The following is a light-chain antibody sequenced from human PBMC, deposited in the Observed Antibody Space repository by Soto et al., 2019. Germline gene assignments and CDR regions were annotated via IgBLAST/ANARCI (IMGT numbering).Light chain of an antibody. J-gene: IGKJ4*01. CDR2: DAS. V-gene: IGKV3-11*01. CDR1: QSVGYH. Sequence: EIVLTQSPATLSLSPGERATLSCRASQSVGYHLAWYQQKPGQAPRLLIYDASNRATGIPARFSGSGSGTDFTLGLSSLEPEDFAVYYCQQRSNWPPVTFGGGTKVEIK. CDR3: QQRSNWPPVT.